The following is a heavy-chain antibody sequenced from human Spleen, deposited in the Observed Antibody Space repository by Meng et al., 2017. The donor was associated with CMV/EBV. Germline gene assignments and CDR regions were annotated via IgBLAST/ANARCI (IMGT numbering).Heavy chain of an antibody. CDR1: GYTFTIYY. J-gene: IGHJ4*02. Sequence: ASVKVSCKASGYTFTIYYIHWVRQAPGQGLEWMGWINPNSGGTNYAQKFQGRVTMTRDTSISTAYMELSRLRSDDTAVYYCARENWGNCSSTSCYLDYWGQGTLVTVSS. V-gene: IGHV1-2*02. D-gene: IGHD2-2*01. CDR3: ARENWGNCSSTSCYLDY. CDR2: INPNSGGT.